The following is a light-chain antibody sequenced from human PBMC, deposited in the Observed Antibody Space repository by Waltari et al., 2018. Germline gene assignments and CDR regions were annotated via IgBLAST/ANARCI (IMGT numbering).Light chain of an antibody. CDR1: QGISSY. Sequence: AIRITQSPSSLSASTGDRVTITCRASQGISSYLAWYQQKTGKAPKLLIDAASPLQSGVPSRFSGSGSGTDFTLTISCLQSADFATYYCQQYYSYSWTFGQGTKVEIK. CDR3: QQYYSYSWT. V-gene: IGKV1-8*01. J-gene: IGKJ1*01. CDR2: AAS.